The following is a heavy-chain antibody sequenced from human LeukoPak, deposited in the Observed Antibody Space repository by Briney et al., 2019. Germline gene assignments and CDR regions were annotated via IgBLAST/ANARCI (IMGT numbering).Heavy chain of an antibody. CDR1: GYIFTSYG. V-gene: IGHV1-18*01. CDR3: ARGGITMVRGVIRTEY. Sequence: ASVKVSCKASGYIFTSYGISWVRQAPGQGLEWMGWISAYNGNTNYAQKLQGRVTMTTDTSTSTAYMELRSLRSDDTAVYYCARGGITMVRGVIRTEYWGQGTLVTVSS. J-gene: IGHJ4*02. CDR2: ISAYNGNT. D-gene: IGHD3-10*01.